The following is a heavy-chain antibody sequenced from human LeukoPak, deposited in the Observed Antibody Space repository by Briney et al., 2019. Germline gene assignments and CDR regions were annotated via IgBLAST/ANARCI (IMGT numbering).Heavy chain of an antibody. J-gene: IGHJ4*02. D-gene: IGHD3-22*01. V-gene: IGHV4-59*12. CDR3: ASGGYYDSSGYYPFDY. CDR1: GGSIRSYY. Sequence: PSETLSLTCTVSGGSIRSYYWSWIRQPPGKGLEWIGYIYYSGSTNYNPSLKSRVTISVDTSKNQFSLKLSSVTAADTAVYYCASGGYYDSSGYYPFDYWGQGTLVTISS. CDR2: IYYSGST.